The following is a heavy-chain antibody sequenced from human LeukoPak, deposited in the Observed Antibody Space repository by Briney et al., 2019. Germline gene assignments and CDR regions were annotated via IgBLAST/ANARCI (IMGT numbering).Heavy chain of an antibody. Sequence: ASVKVSCKASGYTFNIYYMHWVRQAPGQGLEWMGRINPNSGGTNYAQKFQGRVTLTTDTSTSTAYMEVSRLRSDDTAVYYCARGGDYDTNGYNYWGQGTLVSVSS. J-gene: IGHJ4*02. D-gene: IGHD3-22*01. CDR2: INPNSGGT. CDR3: ARGGDYDTNGYNY. V-gene: IGHV1-2*06. CDR1: GYTFNIYY.